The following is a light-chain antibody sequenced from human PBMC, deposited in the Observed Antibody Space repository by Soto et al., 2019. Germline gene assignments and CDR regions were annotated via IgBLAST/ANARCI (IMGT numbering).Light chain of an antibody. CDR1: QSVNSN. Sequence: EIVMTQSPATLSVSPGGRATLSCRASQSVNSNLAWYKQKPGQAPRLLIYGASTRATGIPARFSGSGSGTEFTLTISSLQSEDFAVYYCQQYNNWPLWTFGQGTKVDIK. CDR2: GAS. CDR3: QQYNNWPLWT. J-gene: IGKJ1*01. V-gene: IGKV3-15*01.